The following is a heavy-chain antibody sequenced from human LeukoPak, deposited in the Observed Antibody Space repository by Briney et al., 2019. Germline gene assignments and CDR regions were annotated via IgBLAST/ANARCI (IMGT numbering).Heavy chain of an antibody. CDR2: ISWNSGSI. CDR3: AKDSLMVRGTYYFDY. J-gene: IGHJ4*02. V-gene: IGHV3-9*01. CDR1: GFTFDDYA. D-gene: IGHD3-10*01. Sequence: GGSLRLSCAASGFTFDDYAMHWVRQAPGKGLEWVSGISWNSGSIGYADSVKGRFTISRDNAKNSLYLQMNSLRAEDTALYYCAKDSLMVRGTYYFDYWGQGTLVTVSS.